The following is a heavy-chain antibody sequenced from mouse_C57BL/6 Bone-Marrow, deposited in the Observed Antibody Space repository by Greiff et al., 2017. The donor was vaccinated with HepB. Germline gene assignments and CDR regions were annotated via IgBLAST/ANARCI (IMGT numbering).Heavy chain of an antibody. CDR3: ARDYDYYAMDY. V-gene: IGHV1-81*01. D-gene: IGHD2-4*01. J-gene: IGHJ4*01. CDR2: IYPRSGNT. Sequence: LQESGAELARPGASVKLSCKASGYTFTSYGISWVKQRTGQGLEWIGEIYPRSGNTYYNEKFKGKATLTADKSSSTAYMELRSLTSEDSAVYFCARDYDYYAMDYWGQGTSVTVSS. CDR1: GYTFTSYG.